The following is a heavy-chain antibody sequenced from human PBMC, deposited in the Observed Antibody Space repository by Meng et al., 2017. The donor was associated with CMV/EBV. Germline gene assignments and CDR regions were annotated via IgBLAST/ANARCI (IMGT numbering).Heavy chain of an antibody. D-gene: IGHD3-3*01. Sequence: ASVKVSCKASGYTFTGYYMHWVRQAPGQGLEWMGWINPNSGGTNYAQKFQGRVTMTRDTSISTAYMELSRLRSDDTAVYYCAREQRRYDFWMGHRDYYYGMDVWGQGTTVTVSS. CDR2: INPNSGGT. CDR1: GYTFTGYY. CDR3: AREQRRYDFWMGHRDYYYGMDV. V-gene: IGHV1-2*02. J-gene: IGHJ6*02.